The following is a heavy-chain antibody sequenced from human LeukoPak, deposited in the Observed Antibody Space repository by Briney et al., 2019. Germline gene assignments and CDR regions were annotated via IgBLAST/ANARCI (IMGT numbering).Heavy chain of an antibody. D-gene: IGHD3-10*01. Sequence: KPSENLSLTCAVYGGSFSGYYWSWIRQPPGKGLEWIGEINHSGSTNYNPSLKSRVTISVDTSKNQFSLKLSSVTAADTAVYYCARGPSNYYGSGSYLDYWGQGTLVTVSS. CDR1: GGSFSGYY. V-gene: IGHV4-34*01. CDR3: ARGPSNYYGSGSYLDY. CDR2: INHSGST. J-gene: IGHJ4*02.